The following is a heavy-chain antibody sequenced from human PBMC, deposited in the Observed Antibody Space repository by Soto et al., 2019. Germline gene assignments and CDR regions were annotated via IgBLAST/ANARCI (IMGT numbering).Heavy chain of an antibody. CDR1: GGTFSSYT. Sequence: QVQLVQSGAEVKKPGSSVTVSCKASGGTFSSYTISWVRQAPGQGLEWMGWFIPIFGTANYAQKFQGRVTMPAAETTSRAYMGLRSRRPGDTDVYYCARGNHRWLQLWYFDLWGRGTLVTVSS. J-gene: IGHJ2*01. CDR2: FIPIFGTA. CDR3: ARGNHRWLQLWYFDL. V-gene: IGHV1-69*12. D-gene: IGHD5-12*01.